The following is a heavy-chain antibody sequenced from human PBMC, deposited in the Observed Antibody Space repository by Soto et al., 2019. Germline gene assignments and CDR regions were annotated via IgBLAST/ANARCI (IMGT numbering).Heavy chain of an antibody. CDR1: GGSFSSGGYS. D-gene: IGHD6-19*01. Sequence: QLQLQESGSGLVKPSQTLSLTCAVSGGSFSSGGYSWSWIRQPPGKGLEWIGYIYHSGSTYHNPPLKSRGTISVDRSKHQFSLKLSSVTAADTAVYYCASRSGWYSFDYWGQGTLVTVSS. J-gene: IGHJ4*02. CDR3: ASRSGWYSFDY. V-gene: IGHV4-30-2*01. CDR2: IYHSGST.